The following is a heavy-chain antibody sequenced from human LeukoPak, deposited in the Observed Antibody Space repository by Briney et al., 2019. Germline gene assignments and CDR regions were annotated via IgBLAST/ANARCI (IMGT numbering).Heavy chain of an antibody. CDR2: ISDDGSNK. CDR3: AKDRESWDIVVVPAAIGY. Sequence: PGRSLRLSYAASGFTFSSYAMHWVRQAPGKGLEWVAVISDDGSNKYYADSVKGRFTIYRDNSKNTLYLQMNSLRAEDTAVYYCAKDRESWDIVVVPAAIGYWGQGTLVTVSS. CDR1: GFTFSSYA. D-gene: IGHD2-2*02. J-gene: IGHJ4*02. V-gene: IGHV3-30-3*01.